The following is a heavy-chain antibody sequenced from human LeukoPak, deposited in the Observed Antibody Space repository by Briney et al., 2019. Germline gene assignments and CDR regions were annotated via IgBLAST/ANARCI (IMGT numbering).Heavy chain of an antibody. V-gene: IGHV4-34*01. J-gene: IGHJ5*02. D-gene: IGHD6-13*01. CDR1: GGSFSGYY. CDR3: AKGTGSSWYWDWFDP. CDR2: INHSGST. Sequence: SETLSLTCAVYGGSFSGYYWSWIRQPPGKGLEWIGEINHSGSTNYNPSLKSRVTISVDTSKNQFPLKLSSVTAADTAVYYCAKGTGSSWYWDWFDPWGQGTLVTVSS.